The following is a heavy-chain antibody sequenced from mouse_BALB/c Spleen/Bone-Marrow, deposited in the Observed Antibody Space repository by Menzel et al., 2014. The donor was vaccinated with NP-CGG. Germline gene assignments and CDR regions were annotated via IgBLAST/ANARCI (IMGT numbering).Heavy chain of an antibody. CDR1: GYTLTDYR. D-gene: IGHD2-10*02. V-gene: IGHV1-69*01. Sequence: QLQQSGAELVMPGASVKMSCKASGYTLTDYRMHWVKHRPGQGLAWIGAIDTSDSYTTYNQNFKGKATLTVDESSSTAYMQFSSLTSEDSAVYYCARRYGHYWDYDVWGAGTTVTVSS. CDR3: ARRYGHYWDYDV. J-gene: IGHJ1*01. CDR2: IDTSDSYT.